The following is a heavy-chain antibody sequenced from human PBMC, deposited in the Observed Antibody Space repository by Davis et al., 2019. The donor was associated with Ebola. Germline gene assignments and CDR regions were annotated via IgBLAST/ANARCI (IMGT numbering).Heavy chain of an antibody. CDR2: ISGDSGSR. V-gene: IGHV3-23*01. CDR1: GFSFSTFA. J-gene: IGHJ4*02. Sequence: PGGSLRLSCEASGFSFSTFAMSWVRQAPGKGLQWVSVISGDSGSRYYADSVKGRFTISRDNSKNTLYLQMNSLRVEDTAQYYCAQGGWYGVDYWGQGTLVSVSS. CDR3: AQGGWYGVDY. D-gene: IGHD1-14*01.